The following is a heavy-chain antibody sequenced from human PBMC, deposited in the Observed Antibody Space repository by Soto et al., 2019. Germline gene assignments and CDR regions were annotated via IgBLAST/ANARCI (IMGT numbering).Heavy chain of an antibody. D-gene: IGHD2-2*02. V-gene: IGHV4-39*02. CDR3: AREPRHLYASYYYGMDV. J-gene: IGHJ6*02. CDR2: IYYSGST. CDR1: GGSISSSSYY. Sequence: SETLSLTCTVSGGSISSSSYYWGWIRQPPGKGLEWIGSIYYSGSTYYNPSLKSRVTISVDTSKNQFSLKLSSVTAADTAVYYCAREPRHLYASYYYGMDVWGQGTTVTVSS.